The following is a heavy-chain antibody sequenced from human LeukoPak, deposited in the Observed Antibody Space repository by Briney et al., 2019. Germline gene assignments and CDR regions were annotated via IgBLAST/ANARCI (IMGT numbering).Heavy chain of an antibody. CDR1: GFTFSSYI. CDR2: ILSNGGVK. V-gene: IGHV3-30*14. J-gene: IGHJ4*02. Sequence: GGSLRLSRAASGFTFSSYIMHWVPPAPGKGVGWVSVILSNGGVKHYADAVTSRFTNSKDISHNTLTLQMNSLRAEDTAVHFCAREGLPPDNNGSGSTFDYGGQGTLVTVSS. D-gene: IGHD3-10*01. CDR3: AREGLPPDNNGSGSTFDY.